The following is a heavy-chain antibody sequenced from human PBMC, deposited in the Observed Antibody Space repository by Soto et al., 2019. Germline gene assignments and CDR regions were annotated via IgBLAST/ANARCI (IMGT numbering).Heavy chain of an antibody. V-gene: IGHV3-23*01. CDR2: ISGSGGST. J-gene: IGHJ4*02. CDR3: AKVLIRVDYDYGDDYFDY. Sequence: GGSLRLSCAASGFTFSSYAMSWVRQAPGKGLEWVSAISGSGGSTYYADSVKGRFTISRDNSKNTLYLQMNSLRAEDTAVYYCAKVLIRVDYDYGDDYFDYWGQGTLVTVSS. D-gene: IGHD4-17*01. CDR1: GFTFSSYA.